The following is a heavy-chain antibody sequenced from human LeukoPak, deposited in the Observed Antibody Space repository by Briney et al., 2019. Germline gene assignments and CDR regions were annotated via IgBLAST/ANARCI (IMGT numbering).Heavy chain of an antibody. CDR3: ARGTLNIPGEHGAFDY. D-gene: IGHD1-14*01. J-gene: IGHJ4*02. Sequence: GGSLRLSCAASGFTFSSYSMNWVRRAPGKGLEWVSSISTSSSYIHYADSVKGRFTISRDNAKNSLYLQMNSLRAEDTAVYYCARGTLNIPGEHGAFDYWGQGTLVTVSS. V-gene: IGHV3-21*01. CDR2: ISTSSSYI. CDR1: GFTFSSYS.